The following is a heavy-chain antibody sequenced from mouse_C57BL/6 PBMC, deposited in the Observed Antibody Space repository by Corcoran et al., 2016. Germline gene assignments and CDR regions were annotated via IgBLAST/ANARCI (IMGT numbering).Heavy chain of an antibody. Sequence: EVQLQQSGPVLVKPGASVKMSCKASGYTFTDYYMNWVKQSHGKSLEWIGVINPYNGGTSYNQKFKGKATLTVDKSSSTAYMELNSLTSEDSAVYYCARRGDYGNFYYAMDYWGQGTSVTVSS. CDR2: INPYNGGT. D-gene: IGHD2-1*01. CDR1: GYTFTDYY. J-gene: IGHJ4*01. CDR3: ARRGDYGNFYYAMDY. V-gene: IGHV1-19*01.